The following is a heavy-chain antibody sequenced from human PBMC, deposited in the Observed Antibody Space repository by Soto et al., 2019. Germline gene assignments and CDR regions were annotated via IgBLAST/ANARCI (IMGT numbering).Heavy chain of an antibody. V-gene: IGHV1-69*02. Sequence: QVQLVQSGPEVKRPGSSIKVSCESSGDTFSSYTFSWVRQASGQGLEWMGRIIPIVSMVNYAQKFQGRVTITADKSTNTAYMEMSSLRSENTAVYYCSRHLYFYGTLPSHYQHGMDVWGQGTTVTVSS. J-gene: IGHJ6*02. CDR1: GDTFSSYT. D-gene: IGHD4-17*01. CDR3: SRHLYFYGTLPSHYQHGMDV. CDR2: IIPIVSMV.